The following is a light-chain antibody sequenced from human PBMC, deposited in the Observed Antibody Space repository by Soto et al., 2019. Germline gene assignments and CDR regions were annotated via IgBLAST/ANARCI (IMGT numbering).Light chain of an antibody. Sequence: IQMTRSPSTLSASVGVCVAITCRARQNVNKWLAWLQQKPGKVPKLLIFDASTLKTCVPLRFGGSGSGKVFTLIISRLPHEVFATYCCQQSYSTPWTFGQGTKVDIK. CDR2: DAS. CDR3: QQSYSTPWT. J-gene: IGKJ1*01. V-gene: IGKV1-5*01. CDR1: QNVNKW.